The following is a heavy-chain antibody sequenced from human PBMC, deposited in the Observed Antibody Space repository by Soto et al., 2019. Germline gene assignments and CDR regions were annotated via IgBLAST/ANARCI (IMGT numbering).Heavy chain of an antibody. CDR1: GFTFSSYA. D-gene: IGHD3-3*01. CDR2: ISGSGGST. Sequence: EVQLLESGGGLVQPGGSLRLSCAASGFTFSSYAMSWVRQAPGKGLEWVSAISGSGGSTYYADSVRGRFTISRDNSKNTLYRQRNSLRAEDTAVYYCAKWGGREFRSGTSDYWGQGTLVTVSS. J-gene: IGHJ4*02. CDR3: AKWGGREFRSGTSDY. V-gene: IGHV3-23*01.